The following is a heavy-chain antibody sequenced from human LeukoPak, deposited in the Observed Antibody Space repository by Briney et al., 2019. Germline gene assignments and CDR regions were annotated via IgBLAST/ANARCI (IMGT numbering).Heavy chain of an antibody. CDR3: AKTDSAAPIFDY. J-gene: IGHJ4*02. V-gene: IGHV3-23*01. D-gene: IGHD2-21*01. Sequence: GGSLRLSCAASGFTFSSYAMSWVRQAPGKGLEWVSAISGSGGSTYYADSVKGRFTISRDNSKNALYLQMNSLRAEDTAVYYCAKTDSAAPIFDYWGQGTLVTVSS. CDR1: GFTFSSYA. CDR2: ISGSGGST.